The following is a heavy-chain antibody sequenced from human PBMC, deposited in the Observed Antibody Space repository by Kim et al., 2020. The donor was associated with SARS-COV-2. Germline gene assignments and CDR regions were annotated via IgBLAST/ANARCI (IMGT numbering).Heavy chain of an antibody. Sequence: GGSLRLSCAASGFTFSNYAMSWVRQAPGKGLEWVSGICGNGSCTYYEDSVKGRLAVSRDNSKETVYLQMNSLRAEDTAVYYCAKHLGSGWG. D-gene: IGHD6-25*01. V-gene: IGHV3-23*01. CDR2: ICGNGSCT. J-gene: IGHJ6*03. CDR1: GFTFSNYA. CDR3: AKHLGSG.